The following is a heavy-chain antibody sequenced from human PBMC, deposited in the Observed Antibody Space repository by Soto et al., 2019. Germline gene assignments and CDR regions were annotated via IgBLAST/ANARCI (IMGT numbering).Heavy chain of an antibody. Sequence: KTSETLSLTCTVSGGSISSYYWSWIRQPAGKGLEWIGRIYTSGSTNYNPSLKSRVTMSVDTSKNQFSLKLSSVTAADTAVYYCARDILTGLGTSHMDVWGQGTTATVSS. CDR2: IYTSGST. V-gene: IGHV4-4*07. J-gene: IGHJ6*02. CDR3: ARDILTGLGTSHMDV. CDR1: GGSISSYY. D-gene: IGHD3-9*01.